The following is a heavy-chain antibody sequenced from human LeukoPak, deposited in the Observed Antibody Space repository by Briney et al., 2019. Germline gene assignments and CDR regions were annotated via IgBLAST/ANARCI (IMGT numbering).Heavy chain of an antibody. CDR1: RFTFSDAW. CDR2: IRSQSDGGTA. J-gene: IGHJ4*02. V-gene: IGHV3-15*01. CDR3: TTGYGTIDF. Sequence: GGSLRLSCAVSRFTFSDAWMAWVRQAPGKGLEHVGRIRSQSDGGTADYAAPVKDRSTISRDDSKNMVYLYMNNLKIEDTAMYYCTTGYGTIDFWGQGTLVAVSS. D-gene: IGHD2-8*01.